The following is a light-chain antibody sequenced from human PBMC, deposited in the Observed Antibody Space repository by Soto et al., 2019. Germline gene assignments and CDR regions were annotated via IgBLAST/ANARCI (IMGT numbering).Light chain of an antibody. V-gene: IGKV3D-20*02. Sequence: EIVVTQSPGTLSLSPGERATLSCRASQSVSSSYLAWYQQKPGQAPRLLIYGASTRATGIPARFSGSGSGTDFTLTISSLEPEDFAVYYCQQRSNWPPLIRFGQGTRLEIK. CDR2: GAS. CDR1: QSVSSSY. J-gene: IGKJ5*01. CDR3: QQRSNWPPLIR.